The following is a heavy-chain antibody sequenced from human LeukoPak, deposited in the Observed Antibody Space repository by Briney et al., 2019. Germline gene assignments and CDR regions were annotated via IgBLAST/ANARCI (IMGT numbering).Heavy chain of an antibody. CDR1: GFTFSTYG. V-gene: IGHV3-23*01. D-gene: IGHD3-16*02. CDR2: ITGSGSTT. CDR3: AKGTDNVRGSYHRPLDY. Sequence: GGSLRLSCAASGFTFSTYGMSWVRQAPGKGLEWVSAITGSGSTTYYVDSVKGRFTISRDNSKNTLYLQMNSLRVEDTALYYCAKGTDNVRGSYHRPLDYWGQGTLVTVSS. J-gene: IGHJ4*02.